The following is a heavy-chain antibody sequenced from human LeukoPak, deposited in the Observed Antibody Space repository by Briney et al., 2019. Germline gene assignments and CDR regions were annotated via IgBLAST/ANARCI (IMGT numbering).Heavy chain of an antibody. Sequence: GGSLRLSCAASGFTLRSSAMSWVRQAPGKGLEWISAISGDGGTISYAASVRGRFTISRDNAKNTLFLQMSSLRAGDTALYYCAKELYGNPSGYWGQGTRVTVSS. CDR2: ISGDGGTI. CDR1: GFTLRSSA. J-gene: IGHJ4*02. CDR3: AKELYGNPSGY. V-gene: IGHV3-23*01. D-gene: IGHD2-8*01.